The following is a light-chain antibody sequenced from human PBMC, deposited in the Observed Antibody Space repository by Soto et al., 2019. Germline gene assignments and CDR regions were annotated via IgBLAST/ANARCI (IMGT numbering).Light chain of an antibody. V-gene: IGLV2-8*01. Sequence: QSALTQPPSASGSPRQSVTISCTGTSSDVGGYNYVSWYQQHPGKAPKLMIYEVSKRPSGVPDRFSGSKSGNTASLTVSGLQAEDEADYYCSSYAGSNNFDFGTGTKLTVL. CDR2: EVS. CDR1: SSDVGGYNY. J-gene: IGLJ1*01. CDR3: SSYAGSNNFD.